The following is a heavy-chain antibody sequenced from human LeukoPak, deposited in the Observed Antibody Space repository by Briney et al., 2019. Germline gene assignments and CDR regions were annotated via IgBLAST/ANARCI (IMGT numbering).Heavy chain of an antibody. CDR1: GYTFTSYY. Sequence: ASVKVSCKASGYTFTSYYMHWVRQAPGQGLEWRGVINPSGGSTSYAQKFQGRVTMTRDTSTSTVYMELSSLRSEDTAVYYCARDRGSGWEVYGMDVWGKGTTVTVSS. CDR2: INPSGGST. CDR3: ARDRGSGWEVYGMDV. D-gene: IGHD6-19*01. V-gene: IGHV1-46*01. J-gene: IGHJ6*04.